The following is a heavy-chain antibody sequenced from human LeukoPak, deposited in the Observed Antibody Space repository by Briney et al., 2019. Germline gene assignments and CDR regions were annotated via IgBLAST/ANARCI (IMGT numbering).Heavy chain of an antibody. V-gene: IGHV3-23*01. Sequence: GGSLRLSCAAAEFTFNNYAMSWVRQAPGKGLEWVSAISGSGGSTYYADSVKGRFTISRDNSKNTLYLQMNSLRAEDTAVYYCAKDPRWGYYDSSPWGQGTLVTVSS. CDR3: AKDPRWGYYDSSP. D-gene: IGHD3-22*01. CDR1: EFTFNNYA. J-gene: IGHJ5*02. CDR2: ISGSGGST.